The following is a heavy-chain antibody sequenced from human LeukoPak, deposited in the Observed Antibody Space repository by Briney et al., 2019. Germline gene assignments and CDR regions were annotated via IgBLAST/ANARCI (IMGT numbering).Heavy chain of an antibody. CDR1: GGSFSGYY. J-gene: IGHJ3*02. CDR2: INHSGST. Sequence: ETLSLTCAVYGGSFSGYYWSWIRQPPGKGLEWIGEINHSGSTNYNPSLKSRVTISVDTSKNQFSLKLSSVTAADTAVYYCAREVEYFSAFDIWGQGTMVTVSS. CDR3: AREVEYFSAFDI. D-gene: IGHD2/OR15-2a*01. V-gene: IGHV4-34*01.